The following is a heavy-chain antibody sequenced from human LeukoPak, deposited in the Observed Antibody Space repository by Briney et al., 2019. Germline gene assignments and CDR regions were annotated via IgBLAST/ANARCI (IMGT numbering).Heavy chain of an antibody. V-gene: IGHV1-69*04. CDR2: IIPILGIA. D-gene: IGHD4-17*01. CDR3: ARMTTVTTKRLFDY. CDR1: GGTFSSYA. Sequence: VASVKVSCKASGGTFSSYAISWVRQAPGQGLEWMGRIIPILGIANYAQKFQGRVTITADKSTSTAYMELSSLRSEDTAVYYCARMTTVTTKRLFDYWGQGTLVTVSS. J-gene: IGHJ4*02.